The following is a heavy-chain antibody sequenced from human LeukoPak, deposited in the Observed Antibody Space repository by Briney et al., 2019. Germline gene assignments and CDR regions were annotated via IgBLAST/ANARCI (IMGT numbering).Heavy chain of an antibody. CDR3: AKGDSSGWYNSLDY. J-gene: IGHJ4*02. D-gene: IGHD6-19*01. V-gene: IGHV3-23*01. CDR1: GFTFMSYA. Sequence: GGSLRLSCEASGFTFMSYAMNWVRQAPGKGLEWASAISGSGVSTNYKDSVKGRFTISRANSKNTLYLQMNSLSVEDRAIYYCAKGDSSGWYNSLDYWGQGALVTVSS. CDR2: ISGSGVST.